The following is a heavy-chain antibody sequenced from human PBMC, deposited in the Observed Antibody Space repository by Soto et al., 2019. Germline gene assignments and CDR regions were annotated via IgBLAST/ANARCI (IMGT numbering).Heavy chain of an antibody. CDR1: GGSISSSSYY. J-gene: IGHJ2*01. CDR2: IHYSWST. Sequence: HLQLQESGPGLVKPSETLSLTCTVSGGSISSSSYYWGWLRQPPGKGLEWIGSIHYSWSTYYNPPLKSRVTSSVATCTNQSSLKLSSVTAADTAVYYCARVGYCSGGSCYGDWWYLDLWGRGTLVTVSS. D-gene: IGHD2-15*01. V-gene: IGHV4-39*01. CDR3: ARVGYCSGGSCYGDWWYLDL.